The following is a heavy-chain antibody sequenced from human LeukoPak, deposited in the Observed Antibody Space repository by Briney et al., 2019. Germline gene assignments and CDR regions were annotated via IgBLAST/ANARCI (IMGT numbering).Heavy chain of an antibody. J-gene: IGHJ5*02. CDR2: IHYRGST. CDR3: ARGATYNERNGLFDP. CDR1: GASITTGAHF. Sequence: PPQTLSLTCTVSGASITTGAHFWVWIRQLPGQSLEFIGYIHYRGSTFYNPSLATRVTISLDTSADQFSLSLSSVTAADTAVYYCARGATYNERNGLFDPWGQGTLVTVSS. V-gene: IGHV4-31*03. D-gene: IGHD2-8*01.